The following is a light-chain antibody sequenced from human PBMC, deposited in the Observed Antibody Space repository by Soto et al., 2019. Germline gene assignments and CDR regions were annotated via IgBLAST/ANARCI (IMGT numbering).Light chain of an antibody. CDR1: HNVNTN. CDR2: GAS. V-gene: IGKV3-15*01. J-gene: IGKJ1*01. CDR3: HQYNSWPWT. Sequence: EIMLSLYPGTLSLSRGETAILPCGASHNVNTNLAWYQQRPGQPPRLLIYGASTRASDVPGRFSGSGSGREFTLTINSLQSEDFAIYSCHQYNSWPWTFGQGTQRGYQ.